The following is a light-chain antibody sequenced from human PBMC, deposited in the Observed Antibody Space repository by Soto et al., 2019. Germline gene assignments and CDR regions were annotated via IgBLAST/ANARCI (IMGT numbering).Light chain of an antibody. V-gene: IGKV1-5*01. CDR2: DVS. J-gene: IGKJ4*01. CDR1: QTISSC. CDR3: QQYKTYPLT. Sequence: DIQMTQSPSTLSASVGDTVTITCRASQTISSCLAWYQQRPGKAPNLLIYDVSRLESGVPSRFSGSGSGTEFTLTITSLQPDDFPTYYCQQYKTYPLTFGGGTRVEIK.